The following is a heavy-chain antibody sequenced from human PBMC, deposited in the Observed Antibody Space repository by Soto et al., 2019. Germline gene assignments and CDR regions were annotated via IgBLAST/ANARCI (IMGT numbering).Heavy chain of an antibody. Sequence: QLHLVQSGAVVKKPGASVTFSCSASGYPVTAYYMHWVRQAPGRGLEWMGGINPATGAAKYTQTFQGRVTMTRDTSTSTVFMELSGLTSEDTAVFYGARGGGVGVAGSAAFDMWGQGTLVTVSS. CDR3: ARGGGVGVAGSAAFDM. D-gene: IGHD3-3*01. CDR2: INPATGAA. J-gene: IGHJ3*02. CDR1: GYPVTAYY. V-gene: IGHV1-2*02.